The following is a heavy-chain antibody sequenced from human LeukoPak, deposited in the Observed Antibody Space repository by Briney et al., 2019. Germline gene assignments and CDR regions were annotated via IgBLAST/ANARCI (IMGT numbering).Heavy chain of an antibody. Sequence: SVKVSCKASGGTFSSYAISWVRQAPGQGLEWMGGIIPIFGTANYAQKFQGRVTITADESTSTAYMELSSLRSQDTAVYYCARDFEDAFDIWGQGTMVTVSS. V-gene: IGHV1-69*13. CDR1: GGTFSSYA. J-gene: IGHJ3*02. CDR2: IIPIFGTA. CDR3: ARDFEDAFDI. D-gene: IGHD3-9*01.